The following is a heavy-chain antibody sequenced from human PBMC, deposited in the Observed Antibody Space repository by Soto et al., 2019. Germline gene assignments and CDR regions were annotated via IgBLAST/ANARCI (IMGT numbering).Heavy chain of an antibody. Sequence: EEQLVESGGGLVQPGGSLRLSCAASGFSFNSHYMTWVSQPPGKGLEWVSSINRDSSIIYYADSVRGRFTISRDNAQNSLYLQMNSLSADDTAIYFCLNGDYYVGQGTLVTVSS. CDR2: INRDSSII. CDR3: LNGDYY. D-gene: IGHD2-21*02. CDR1: GFSFNSHY. V-gene: IGHV3-48*01. J-gene: IGHJ4*02.